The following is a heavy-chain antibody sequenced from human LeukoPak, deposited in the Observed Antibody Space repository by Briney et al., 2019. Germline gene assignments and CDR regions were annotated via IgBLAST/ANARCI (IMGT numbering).Heavy chain of an antibody. Sequence: PGGSLRLSCAASGFTFTSYTMNWVRQAPGKGLEWVSSITSSSSYIYYADSVKGRFTISRDNAKNSLYLQMNSLRAEDTAVYYCARRGDYVFDYWGQGTLVTVSS. J-gene: IGHJ4*02. D-gene: IGHD3-10*02. CDR1: GFTFTSYT. V-gene: IGHV3-21*01. CDR2: ITSSSSYI. CDR3: ARRGDYVFDY.